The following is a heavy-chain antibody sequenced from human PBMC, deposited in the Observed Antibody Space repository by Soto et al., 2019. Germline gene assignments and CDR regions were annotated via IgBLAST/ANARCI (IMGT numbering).Heavy chain of an antibody. J-gene: IGHJ4*02. V-gene: IGHV5-51*01. CDR2: IYPGDSDT. CDR3: ARRGGFGRMYYFDY. D-gene: IGHD3-10*01. Sequence: EVQLVQSGAEVKKPGESLKISCQGSGYSFTNSWIAWVRQMPGEGLEWLGIIYPGDSDTRYSPSFQGQVTISADKSINTAYLQWSSLKASDTAMYYCARRGGFGRMYYFDYWGQGTLVTVSS. CDR1: GYSFTNSW.